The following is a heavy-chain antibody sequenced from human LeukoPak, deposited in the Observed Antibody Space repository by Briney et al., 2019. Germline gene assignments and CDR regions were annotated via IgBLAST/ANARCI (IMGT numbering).Heavy chain of an antibody. CDR3: ARIRGWPH. V-gene: IGHV4-39*07. D-gene: IGHD6-19*01. Sequence: SETLSLTCTVSGDSISSSNYFWGWIRQPPGKGLEWIGSFFYSGSTYYNPSLKSRVTISVDSSKNQFSLRLSSVTAADTAVYYCARIRGWPHWGQGTLVTVSS. J-gene: IGHJ4*02. CDR1: GDSISSSNYF. CDR2: FFYSGST.